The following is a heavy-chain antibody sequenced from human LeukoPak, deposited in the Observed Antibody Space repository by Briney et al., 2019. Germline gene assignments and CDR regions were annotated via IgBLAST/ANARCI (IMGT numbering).Heavy chain of an antibody. J-gene: IGHJ4*02. CDR2: INHSGST. CDR3: ARVEKQQLVPDY. V-gene: IGHV4-34*01. Sequence: PSETLSLTCAVYGGSFSGYYWSWIRQPPGKGLEWIGEINHSGSTNYNPSLKSRVTISVDTSKNQFSLKLSSVTAADTAVYYCARVEKQQLVPDYWGQGTLVTVSS. D-gene: IGHD6-13*01. CDR1: GGSFSGYY.